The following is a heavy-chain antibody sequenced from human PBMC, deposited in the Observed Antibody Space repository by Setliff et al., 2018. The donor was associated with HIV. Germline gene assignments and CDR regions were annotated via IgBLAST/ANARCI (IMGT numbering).Heavy chain of an antibody. J-gene: IGHJ3*02. V-gene: IGHV3-23*01. Sequence: GGSLRLSCAASGFTFSSYAMSWVRQAPGKGLEWVSALSGSGGSAYYADSVKGRFTISRDNSKNTLYRQRNSLRAEDTAVYYCAKGRSSSWYNDAFDIWGQGTMVTVSS. CDR2: LSGSGGSA. CDR3: AKGRSSSWYNDAFDI. CDR1: GFTFSSYA. D-gene: IGHD6-13*01.